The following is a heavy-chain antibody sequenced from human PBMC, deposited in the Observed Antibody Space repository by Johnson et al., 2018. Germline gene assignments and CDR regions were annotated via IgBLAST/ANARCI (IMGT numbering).Heavy chain of an antibody. CDR3: TTLYGDEWGDAFEI. Sequence: VQLVESGGGLVKPGGSLRLSCAASGFTFSNAWMNWVRQAPGKGLEWVGRIKSKTDGGTADYAAPVKGRFTISRDDSKNTLFLQMNSLITEDTAVYYCTTLYGDEWGDAFEIWGQGTMVTVSS. D-gene: IGHD4-17*01. CDR1: GFTFSNAW. J-gene: IGHJ3*02. CDR2: IKSKTDGGTA. V-gene: IGHV3-15*07.